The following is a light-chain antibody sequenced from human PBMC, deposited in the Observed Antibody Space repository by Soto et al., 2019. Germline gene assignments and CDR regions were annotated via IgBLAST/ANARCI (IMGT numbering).Light chain of an antibody. Sequence: DIVLTQSPGTLSLSPGERATLSCRASQSVSSSYFAWYQQKPGQAPRLLIYGASTRATGIPDRFSGSGSGTDFTLTISRLEPEDLAVYYCQQYGNSPPWTFGRGTKVEIK. V-gene: IGKV3-20*01. CDR3: QQYGNSPPWT. J-gene: IGKJ1*01. CDR1: QSVSSSY. CDR2: GAS.